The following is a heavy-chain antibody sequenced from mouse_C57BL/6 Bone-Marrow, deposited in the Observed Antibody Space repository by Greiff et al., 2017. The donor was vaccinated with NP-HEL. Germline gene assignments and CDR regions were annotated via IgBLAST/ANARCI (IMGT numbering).Heavy chain of an antibody. Sequence: QVQLQQPGAELVRPGTSVKLSCKASGYTFTSYWMHWVKQRPGQGLEWIGVIDPSDSYTNYNQKFKGKATLTVDTSSSTAYMQLSSLTSEDSAVYYCARLYYYGSSHLEFWGKGTTLTVSS. CDR2: IDPSDSYT. J-gene: IGHJ2*01. CDR1: GYTFTSYW. V-gene: IGHV1-59*01. D-gene: IGHD1-1*01. CDR3: ARLYYYGSSHLEF.